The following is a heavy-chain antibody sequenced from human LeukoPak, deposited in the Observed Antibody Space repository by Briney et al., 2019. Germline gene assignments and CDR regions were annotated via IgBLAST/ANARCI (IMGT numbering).Heavy chain of an antibody. D-gene: IGHD2-21*02. CDR3: ARGLYCGGDCYPDGFGI. CDR1: GGSITTYF. Sequence: SETLSLTCTVSGGSITTYFWSWIRQAPGKGLEWIGFINYSGSTNSNPALKSRLTMSIDTSRNHFSLKLSSVTAADTAVYYCARGLYCGGDCYPDGFGIWGQGTMVTVSS. J-gene: IGHJ3*02. CDR2: INYSGST. V-gene: IGHV4-59*01.